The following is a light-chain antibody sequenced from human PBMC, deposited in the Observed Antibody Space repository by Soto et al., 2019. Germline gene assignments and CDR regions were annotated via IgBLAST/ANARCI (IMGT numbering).Light chain of an antibody. V-gene: IGLV2-14*01. CDR1: SGDIGSYNR. J-gene: IGLJ1*01. Sequence: QSALTQPASVCGSPGQSITISCTGTSGDIGSYNRVSWYQQHPGKAPKLIIYEVTERPSGVSNRFSGSKSGNTASLTIYGLQAEDEAEYYSSSYTNINTRACVFGTGTKVTVL. CDR3: SSYTNINTRACV. CDR2: EVT.